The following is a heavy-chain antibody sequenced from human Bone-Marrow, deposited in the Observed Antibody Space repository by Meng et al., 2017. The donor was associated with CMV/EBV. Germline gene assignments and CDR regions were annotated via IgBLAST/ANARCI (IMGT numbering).Heavy chain of an antibody. Sequence: SETLSLTCTVSGGSISSYYWSWIRQPPGKGLEWIGYIYYSGSTNYNPSLKSRVTISVDTSKTQFPLKLSSVTAADTAVYYCARGDHPYSSWYYYNWDYSYGTEVWGQGTRVTVSS. V-gene: IGHV4-59*01. CDR1: GGSISSYY. CDR2: IYYSGST. D-gene: IGHD6-13*01. J-gene: IGHJ6*02. CDR3: ARGDHPYSSWYYYNWDYSYGTEV.